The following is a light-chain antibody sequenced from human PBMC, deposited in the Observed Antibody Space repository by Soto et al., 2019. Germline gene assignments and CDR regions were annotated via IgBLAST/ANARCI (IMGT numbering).Light chain of an antibody. CDR1: QSVSSN. J-gene: IGKJ1*01. CDR2: GAS. V-gene: IGKV3-15*01. CDR3: QQYNNWPQT. Sequence: EIVMTQSPATLSVSPGERATLSCRASQSVSSNIAWYQQKPGQAPRLLIYGASTRATGIPARFSGSGSGTEFTLTISSLQSEDFAVYYCQQYNNWPQTFGQGTKVE.